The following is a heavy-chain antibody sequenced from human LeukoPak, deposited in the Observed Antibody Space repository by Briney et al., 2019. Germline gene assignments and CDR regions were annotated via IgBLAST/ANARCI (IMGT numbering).Heavy chain of an antibody. CDR3: ATEGKMVRGVYTDY. V-gene: IGHV1-24*01. D-gene: IGHD3-10*01. Sequence: ASVKVSCKVSGYTLTELSMHWVRQAPGKGFEWMGRFDPADGETIYAQKFQGSVTTTADTSTDTVYMGLSSLRSEDTAVYYCATEGKMVRGVYTDYWGQGTLVTVSS. CDR2: FDPADGET. J-gene: IGHJ4*02. CDR1: GYTLTELS.